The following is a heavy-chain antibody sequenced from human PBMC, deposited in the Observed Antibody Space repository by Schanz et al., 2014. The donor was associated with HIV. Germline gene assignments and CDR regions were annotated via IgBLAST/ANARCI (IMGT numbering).Heavy chain of an antibody. J-gene: IGHJ6*02. D-gene: IGHD3-22*01. CDR2: ISYDGRNK. CDR3: AKDRNQYDSRYIGKGNYYYYYGMDV. V-gene: IGHV3-30*18. CDR1: GFSFDNYG. Sequence: VQLLESGGGFVQPGRSLRLSCAASGFSFDNYGIHWVRQAPGKGLEWLAVISYDGRNKKFANSVKGRFTISRDNSKNTVYLQAKSLRPEDTAVYYCAKDRNQYDSRYIGKGNYYYYYGMDVWGQGTTVTVSS.